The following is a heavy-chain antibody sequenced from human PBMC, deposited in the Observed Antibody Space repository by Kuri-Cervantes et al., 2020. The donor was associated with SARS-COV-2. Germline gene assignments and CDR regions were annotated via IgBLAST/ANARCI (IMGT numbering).Heavy chain of an antibody. J-gene: IGHJ4*02. Sequence: GESLKISCAASGFTFSGYSMSWVRQAPGKGLQWVANIKKDGSEKYYVDSVKGRFTISRDNAKNSLYLQMDSLRAEDTAVYYCARLGVRIIGVAGKRFDYWGQGTLVTVSS. CDR1: GFTFSGYS. CDR3: ARLGVRIIGVAGKRFDY. D-gene: IGHD6-19*01. V-gene: IGHV3-7*01. CDR2: IKKDGSEK.